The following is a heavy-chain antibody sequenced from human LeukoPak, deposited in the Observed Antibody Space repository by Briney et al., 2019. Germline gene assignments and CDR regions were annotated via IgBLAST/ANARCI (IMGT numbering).Heavy chain of an antibody. V-gene: IGHV1-69*13. D-gene: IGHD1-26*01. CDR2: IIPIFGTA. CDR3: ARGGSYYSYFDY. J-gene: IGHJ4*02. Sequence: EASVKVSCKASGGTFSSYAISWVRQAPGQGLERMGGIIPIFGTANYAQKFQGRVTITADESTSTAYMELSSLRSEDTAVYYCARGGSYYSYFDYWGQGTLVTVSS. CDR1: GGTFSSYA.